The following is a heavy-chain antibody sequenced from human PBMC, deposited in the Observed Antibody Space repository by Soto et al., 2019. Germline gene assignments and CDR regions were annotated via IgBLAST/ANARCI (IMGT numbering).Heavy chain of an antibody. CDR2: INHSGST. D-gene: IGHD5-18*01. Sequence: QVQLQQWGAGLLKPSETLSLTCAVYGGSFSGYYWSWIRQPPGTGLEWIGEINHSGSTNYNPSVRSRVTISVDASKNHFSLKLSSVTAADTAVYYCARRRRGYSYGYNAYWGQGTLVTVSS. CDR1: GGSFSGYY. V-gene: IGHV4-34*01. CDR3: ARRRRGYSYGYNAY. J-gene: IGHJ4*02.